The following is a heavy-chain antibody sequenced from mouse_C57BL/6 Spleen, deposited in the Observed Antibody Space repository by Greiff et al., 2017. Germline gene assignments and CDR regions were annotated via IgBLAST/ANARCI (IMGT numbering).Heavy chain of an antibody. V-gene: IGHV1-62-2*01. J-gene: IGHJ2*01. CDR1: GYTFTGYT. Sequence: QVQLQQSGAELVKPGASVKLSCKASGYTFTGYTIHWVKQRPGQGLEWIGWFYPGSGGIKYNEKFKDKATLTADKSSSTAYMELSSLTSEDSAVYFCARHEGLYDGCLYFDYWGQGTTLTVSS. CDR3: ARHEGLYDGCLYFDY. D-gene: IGHD2-3*01. CDR2: FYPGSGGI.